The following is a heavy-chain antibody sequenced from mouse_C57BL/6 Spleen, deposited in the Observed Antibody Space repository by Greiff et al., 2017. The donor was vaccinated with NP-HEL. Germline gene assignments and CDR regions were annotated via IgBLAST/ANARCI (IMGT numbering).Heavy chain of an antibody. CDR1: GYTFTNYW. CDR2: IYPGGGYT. V-gene: IGHV1-63*01. J-gene: IGHJ3*01. CDR3: ARSSTDAWFAY. D-gene: IGHD4-1*02. Sequence: QVQLQQSGAELVRPGTSVKMSCKASGYTFTNYWIGWAKQRPGHGLEWIGDIYPGGGYTNYNEKFKGKATLTADKSSSTAYMQFSSLTSEDSAIYYCARSSTDAWFAYWGQGTLVTVSA.